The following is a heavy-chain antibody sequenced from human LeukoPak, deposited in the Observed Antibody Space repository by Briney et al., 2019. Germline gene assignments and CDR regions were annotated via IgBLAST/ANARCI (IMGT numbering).Heavy chain of an antibody. CDR2: ISAYNGNR. J-gene: IGHJ4*02. V-gene: IGHV1-18*01. D-gene: IGHD3-10*01. CDR3: ARVIISNPFFDY. Sequence: GASVKVSCKASGYTFTSYGISWVRQAPGQGLEWMGWISAYNGNRISAQNFQGRVTMTTDTSTSTAYMELRSLRSDDTAVYYCARVIISNPFFDYWGQGTLVTVSS. CDR1: GYTFTSYG.